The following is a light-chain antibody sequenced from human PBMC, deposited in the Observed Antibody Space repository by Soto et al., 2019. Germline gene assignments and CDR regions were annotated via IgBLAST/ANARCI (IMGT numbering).Light chain of an antibody. Sequence: DIQMTQSPSSLSASVGDRVTITCRASQSISSYLNWYQQKPGKAPKLLIYAASSLQSGVPSRFSGSGSGTDFTLTISSLQPEDFATYSRTFGQGTRLEI. V-gene: IGKV1-39*01. CDR2: AAS. J-gene: IGKJ5*01. CDR3: T. CDR1: QSISSY.